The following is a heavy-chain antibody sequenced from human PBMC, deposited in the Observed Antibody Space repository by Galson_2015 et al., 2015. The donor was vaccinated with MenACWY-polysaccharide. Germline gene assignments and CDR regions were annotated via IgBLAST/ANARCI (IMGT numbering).Heavy chain of an antibody. D-gene: IGHD4-17*01. CDR3: ARIPSTGTSFGWFDP. CDR2: LHYNGRS. J-gene: IGHJ5*02. V-gene: IGHV4-31*03. Sequence: TLSLTCTVSGASISSGGHYWSWFRQNPGKSLEWIGYLHYNGRSNYNPSLRSRVTISLDTSKNQFSLNLSSMTAADTAVYFCARIPSTGTSFGWFDPWGQGTLVTVSS. CDR1: GASISSGGHY.